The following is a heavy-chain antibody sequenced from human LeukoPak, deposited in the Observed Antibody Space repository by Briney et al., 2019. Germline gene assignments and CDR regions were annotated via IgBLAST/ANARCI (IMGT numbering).Heavy chain of an antibody. J-gene: IGHJ4*02. CDR1: GFTFSSYW. V-gene: IGHV3-7*01. Sequence: GTLRLSCAASGFTFSSYWMSWVRQAPGRGLEWVANIKQDGSEKYYVDSVKGRFTISRDNAKNSLYLQMNSLRAEDTAVYYCARDQNALFLFDYWGQGTLVTVSS. D-gene: IGHD2-21*01. CDR3: ARDQNALFLFDY. CDR2: IKQDGSEK.